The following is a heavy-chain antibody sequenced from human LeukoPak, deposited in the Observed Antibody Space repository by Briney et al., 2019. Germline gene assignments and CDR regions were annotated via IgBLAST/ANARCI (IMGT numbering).Heavy chain of an antibody. Sequence: PSETLSLTCTVSGGSISTYYWNWIRQPPGKGLEWIGCFSYSGSTNHNPSLKGRVTISGDTSKNQFSLKLSSVTAADTAFYYCARTYSSSLVFDYWGQGTLVTVSS. V-gene: IGHV4-59*01. CDR2: FSYSGST. J-gene: IGHJ4*02. CDR3: ARTYSSSLVFDY. D-gene: IGHD6-6*01. CDR1: GGSISTYY.